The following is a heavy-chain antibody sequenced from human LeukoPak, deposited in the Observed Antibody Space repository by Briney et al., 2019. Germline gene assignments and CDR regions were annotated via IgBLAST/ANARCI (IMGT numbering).Heavy chain of an antibody. J-gene: IGHJ5*02. D-gene: IGHD6-13*01. CDR1: GGSISSGDYY. CDR3: AREGMGYSSSWYPIKNWFDP. V-gene: IGHV4-30-4*01. CDR2: IYYSGST. Sequence: SETLSLTCTVSGGSISSGDYYWSWIRQPPGKGLEWIGYIYYSGSTYYNPSLKSRVTISVDTSKNQFSLKLSSVTAADTAVYYCAREGMGYSSSWYPIKNWFDPWGQGTLVTVSS.